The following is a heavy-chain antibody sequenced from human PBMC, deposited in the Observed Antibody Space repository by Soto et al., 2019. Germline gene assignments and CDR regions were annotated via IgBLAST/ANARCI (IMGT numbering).Heavy chain of an antibody. J-gene: IGHJ4*02. Sequence: ETLSLTCTVSGGSISSYYWSWIRQPPGKGLEWIGYIYYSGSTNYNPSLKSRVTISKDTSKNQVVLTMTNMDPVDTATYYCARMASGSPFDYWGQGTLVTVSS. D-gene: IGHD3-10*01. CDR3: ARMASGSPFDY. V-gene: IGHV4-59*01. CDR1: GGSISSYY. CDR2: IYYSGST.